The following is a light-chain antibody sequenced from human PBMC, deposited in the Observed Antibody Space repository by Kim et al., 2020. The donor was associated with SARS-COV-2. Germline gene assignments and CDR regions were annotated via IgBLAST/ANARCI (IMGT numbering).Light chain of an antibody. V-gene: IGLV3-21*04. CDR3: QVWDSSSDHLYV. Sequence: PGKTARITCGGNNIGSKSMHWYQQKPGQAPVLVIYYDSDRPSGIPERFSGSNSGNTATLTISRVEAGDEADYYCQVWDSSSDHLYVFGTGTKVTVL. CDR1: NIGSKS. CDR2: YDS. J-gene: IGLJ1*01.